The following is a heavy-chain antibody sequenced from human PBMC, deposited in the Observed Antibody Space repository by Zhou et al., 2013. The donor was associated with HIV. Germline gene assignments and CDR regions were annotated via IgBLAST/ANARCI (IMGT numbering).Heavy chain of an antibody. D-gene: IGHD3-16*01. CDR3: ARGPFRGTALRGNWFDP. J-gene: IGHJ5*02. V-gene: IGHV1-8*01. Sequence: QVQLVQSGAEVKKPGASVKVSCKASGYTFVNYDINWVRQATGQGLEWMGWMNPNSGNTGYAQKFQGRVTMTRNTSISTAYMELSSLRSEDTAVYYCARGPFRGTALRGNWFDPWGQGTLVTVSS. CDR1: GYTFVNYD. CDR2: MNPNSGNT.